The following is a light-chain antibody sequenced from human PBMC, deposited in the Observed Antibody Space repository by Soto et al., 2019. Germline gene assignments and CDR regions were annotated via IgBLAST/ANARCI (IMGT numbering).Light chain of an antibody. CDR3: QQYKNWPL. CDR1: HSVNSH. Sequence: EFVLTQSPATLSLSPGERVTLSCRTSHSVNSHLAWYQQKPGQAPRLLLYGASTRATGIPVRFSGSGFGTEFTLTISSLQSEDFAVYYCQQYKNWPLFGQGTRLEI. CDR2: GAS. J-gene: IGKJ5*01. V-gene: IGKV3-15*01.